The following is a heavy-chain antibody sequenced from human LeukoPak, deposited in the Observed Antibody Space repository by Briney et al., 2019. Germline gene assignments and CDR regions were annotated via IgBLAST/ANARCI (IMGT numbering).Heavy chain of an antibody. CDR3: ARRMVRGVIVRFDY. J-gene: IGHJ4*02. CDR1: GYTFTGYY. Sequence: ASVKVSCKASGYTFTGYYMHWVRQAPGQGLEWMGWINPNSGGTNYAQKFQGRVTMTRDTSISTAYMELSRLRSDDTAVYYCARRMVRGVIVRFDYWGQGTLVTVSS. CDR2: INPNSGGT. V-gene: IGHV1-2*02. D-gene: IGHD3-10*01.